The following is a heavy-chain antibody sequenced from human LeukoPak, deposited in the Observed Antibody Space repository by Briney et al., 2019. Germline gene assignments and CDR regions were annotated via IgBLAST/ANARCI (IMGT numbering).Heavy chain of an antibody. V-gene: IGHV3-21*01. D-gene: IGHD6-19*01. CDR2: ISSSSSYM. Sequence: PGGSLRLSCAASGFTFSSYSMNWVRQAPGKGLEWVSSISSSSSYMYYADSVKGRFTISRDNAKNSLYLQMNSLRAEDTAVYYCARDRGQWLGFDYWGQGTLVTVSS. CDR1: GFTFSSYS. J-gene: IGHJ4*02. CDR3: ARDRGQWLGFDY.